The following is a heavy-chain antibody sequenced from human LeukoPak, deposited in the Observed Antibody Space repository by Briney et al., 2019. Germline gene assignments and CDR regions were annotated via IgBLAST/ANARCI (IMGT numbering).Heavy chain of an antibody. CDR3: ARVSGSGSYEYGMDV. D-gene: IGHD3-10*01. V-gene: IGHV3-21*01. CDR1: GFTFSSYS. J-gene: IGHJ6*02. Sequence: GGSLRLSCAASGFTFSSYSMNWVRQAPGKGLEWVSSISSSSYIYYADSVKGRFTISRDNAKNSLYLQMNSLRAEDTAVYYCARVSGSGSYEYGMDVWGQGTTVTVSS. CDR2: ISSSSYI.